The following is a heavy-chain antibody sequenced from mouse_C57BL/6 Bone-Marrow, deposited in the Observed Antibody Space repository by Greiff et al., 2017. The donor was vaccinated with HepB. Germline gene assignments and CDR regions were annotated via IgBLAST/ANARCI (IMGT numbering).Heavy chain of an antibody. J-gene: IGHJ1*03. Sequence: QVQLQQPGAELVKPGASVKMSCKASGYTFTSYWITWVKQRPGQGLEWIGDIYPGSGSTNYNEKFKSKATLTVDTSSSTAYMQLISLTSEDSAVYYCARSTTVVAPPSWYFDVWVTGTTVTVSS. CDR1: GYTFTSYW. CDR2: IYPGSGST. V-gene: IGHV1-55*01. CDR3: ARSTTVVAPPSWYFDV. D-gene: IGHD1-1*01.